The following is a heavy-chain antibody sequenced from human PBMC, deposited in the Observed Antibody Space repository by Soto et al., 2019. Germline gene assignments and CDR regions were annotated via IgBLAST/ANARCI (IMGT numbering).Heavy chain of an antibody. CDR2: ISGSGGST. Sequence: PEGSLRLSCAASGFTFSSYAMSWVRQAPGKGLEWVSAISGSGGSTYYADSVKGRFTISRDNSKNTLYLQMNSLRAEDTAVYYCATDNAYDFWSGSPRAGMDVWGQGTTVTVSS. CDR3: ATDNAYDFWSGSPRAGMDV. CDR1: GFTFSSYA. J-gene: IGHJ6*02. D-gene: IGHD3-3*01. V-gene: IGHV3-23*01.